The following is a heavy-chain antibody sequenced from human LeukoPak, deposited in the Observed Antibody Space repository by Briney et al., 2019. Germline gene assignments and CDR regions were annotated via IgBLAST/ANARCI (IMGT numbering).Heavy chain of an antibody. CDR1: GYTITSYG. CDR2: ISAYNGNT. V-gene: IGHV1-18*01. J-gene: IGHJ5*02. D-gene: IGHD5-18*01. Sequence: GASVKVSCKASGYTITSYGISWVGQAHGQGLEWMGWISAYNGNTNYAQKLQGRVTMTTDTSTSTAYMELRSLRSDDTAVYYCARSSADTAREWWFDPWGQGTLVTVSS. CDR3: ARSSADTAREWWFDP.